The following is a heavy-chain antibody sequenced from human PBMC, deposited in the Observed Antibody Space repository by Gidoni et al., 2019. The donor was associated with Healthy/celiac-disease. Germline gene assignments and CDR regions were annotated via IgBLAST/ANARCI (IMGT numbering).Heavy chain of an antibody. CDR1: GFTFSSYS. CDR2: ISSSSSYI. Sequence: EVQLVESGGGLVKPGGSLRLSCAASGFTFSSYSMNWVRQAPGKGLEWVSSISSSSSYIYYADSVKGRFTISRDNAKNSLYLQMNSLRAEDTAVYYCARDRSSAADFDYWGQGTLVTVSS. J-gene: IGHJ4*02. D-gene: IGHD2-2*01. V-gene: IGHV3-21*01. CDR3: ARDRSSAADFDY.